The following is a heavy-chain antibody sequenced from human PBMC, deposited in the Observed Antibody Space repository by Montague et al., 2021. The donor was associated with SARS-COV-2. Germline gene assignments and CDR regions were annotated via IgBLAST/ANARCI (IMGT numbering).Heavy chain of an antibody. J-gene: IGHJ5*02. CDR3: ARAFGMGMAGIPLLT. Sequence: SETLSLTCAVYGGSFSNYYWTWIRQSPGKRLEWIGEINHTGSTNYNPSLKSRVTISVDTSKNQFSLKLTSVTVADTALYYCARAFGMGMAGIPLLTWGQGTLVTVSS. V-gene: IGHV4-34*01. CDR1: GGSFSNYY. CDR2: INHTGST. D-gene: IGHD6-19*01.